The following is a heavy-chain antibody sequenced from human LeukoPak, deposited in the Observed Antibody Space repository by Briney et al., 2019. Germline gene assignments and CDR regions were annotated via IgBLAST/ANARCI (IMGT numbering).Heavy chain of an antibody. CDR2: NYSGCNT. Sequence: GGTLSLSCAVSGVIFSNYCMSGVREAPGKGLEWVLVNYSGCNTYYAASVKGRFTISRDNSKSTLYIEKNSLRAEDTAVYSGARATARNMVRGLIMRRESRNYFDYWGQGTLVTVSS. D-gene: IGHD3-10*01. J-gene: IGHJ4*02. CDR1: GVIFSNYC. V-gene: IGHV3-53*01. CDR3: ARATARNMVRGLIMRRESRNYFDY.